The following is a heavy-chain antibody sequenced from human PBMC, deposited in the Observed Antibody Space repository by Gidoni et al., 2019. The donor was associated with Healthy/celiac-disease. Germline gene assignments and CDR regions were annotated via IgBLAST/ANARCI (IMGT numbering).Heavy chain of an antibody. CDR2: INHSGST. Sequence: QVQLQQWGAGLLKPSETLSLTCAVYGGSFSGYYWSWIRQPPGKGLEWIGEINHSGSTNYNPSLKSRVTISVDTSKNQFSLKLSSVTAADTAVYYCARAPKRGATSARYFDYWGQGTLVTVSS. CDR1: GGSFSGYY. V-gene: IGHV4-34*01. J-gene: IGHJ4*02. D-gene: IGHD1-26*01. CDR3: ARAPKRGATSARYFDY.